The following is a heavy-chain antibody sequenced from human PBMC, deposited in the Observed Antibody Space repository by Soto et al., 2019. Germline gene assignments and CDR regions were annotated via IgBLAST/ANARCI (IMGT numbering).Heavy chain of an antibody. CDR2: VYYSGTT. D-gene: IGHD3-9*01. J-gene: IGHJ5*02. V-gene: IGHV4-59*01. CDR3: VRDYLLTGFDT. CDR1: NGSISTYY. Sequence: KTSETLSLTCTVSNGSISTYYWTWVRQPPGKGLEWIGYVYYSGTTNYNPSLKSRVGMSIDTSKNQFSLELKSVTAADTATYYCVRDYLLTGFDTWGQGTLVTVSS.